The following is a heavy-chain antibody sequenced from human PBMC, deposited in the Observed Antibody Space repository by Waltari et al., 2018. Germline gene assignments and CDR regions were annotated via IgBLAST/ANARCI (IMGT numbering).Heavy chain of an antibody. Sequence: EVQLVESGGGLVQPGGSLRVACAASGFTFRNHWMSWVRQPPGKGLEWVANREPDGGEKNYVDSVKGRFTISRDNAQNSVHLQMNSLRPEDTAVYYCARLWNGPDSWGQGALVTVSS. D-gene: IGHD1-1*01. CDR3: ARLWNGPDS. V-gene: IGHV3-7*03. J-gene: IGHJ4*02. CDR2: REPDGGEK. CDR1: GFTFRNHW.